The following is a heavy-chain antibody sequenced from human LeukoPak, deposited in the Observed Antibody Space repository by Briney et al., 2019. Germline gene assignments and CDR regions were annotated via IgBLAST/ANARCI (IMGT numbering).Heavy chain of an antibody. Sequence: SEALSLTCTVSGGSISSYYWSWIRQPPGKGLEWIGYIYYSGSTNYNPSLKSRVTISVDPSKNQFSLKLSSVTAADTAVYYCARDSDTAMILRAFDIWGQGTMVTVSS. D-gene: IGHD5-18*01. CDR2: IYYSGST. CDR1: GGSISSYY. J-gene: IGHJ3*02. V-gene: IGHV4-59*12. CDR3: ARDSDTAMILRAFDI.